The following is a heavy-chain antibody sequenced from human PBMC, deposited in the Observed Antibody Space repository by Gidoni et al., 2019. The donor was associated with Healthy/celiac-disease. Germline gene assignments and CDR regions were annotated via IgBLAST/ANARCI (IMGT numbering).Heavy chain of an antibody. V-gene: IGHV3-43D*03. Sequence: EWVSLISWDGGSTYYADSVKCRFTISRDNSKNSLYLQMNSLRAEDTALYYCAKDKIDGCSGGSCYEYFDYWGQGTLVTVSS. CDR3: AKDKIDGCSGGSCYEYFDY. D-gene: IGHD2-15*01. J-gene: IGHJ4*02. CDR2: ISWDGGST.